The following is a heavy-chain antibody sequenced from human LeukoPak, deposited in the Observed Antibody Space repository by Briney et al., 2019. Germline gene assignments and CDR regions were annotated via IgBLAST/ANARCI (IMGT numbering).Heavy chain of an antibody. V-gene: IGHV1-8*03. CDR2: MNPNSGNT. D-gene: IGHD3-10*01. CDR3: ATSFREDYYYYMDV. Sequence: ASVKVSCKASGYTFTSYDINWVRQATGQGLEWMGWMNPNSGNTGYAQKFQGRVTITRNTSISTAYMELSSLRSEDTAVYYCATSFREDYYYYMDVWGKGTTVTVSS. J-gene: IGHJ6*03. CDR1: GYTFTSYD.